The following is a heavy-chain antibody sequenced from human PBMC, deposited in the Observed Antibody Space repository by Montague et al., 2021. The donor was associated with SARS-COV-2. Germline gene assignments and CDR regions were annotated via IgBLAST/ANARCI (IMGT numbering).Heavy chain of an antibody. V-gene: IGHV4-59*01. CDR3: AGTYYDFWSGFIHYYYMDV. CDR2: IYYSGST. D-gene: IGHD3-3*01. J-gene: IGHJ6*03. CDR1: GGSISSYY. Sequence: SETLSLTCTVSGGSISSYYWSWIRQPPGKGLEWIGYIYYSGSTNYNPSLKSRVTISVDTSKNQFSLELSSVTAADTAVYYCAGTYYDFWSGFIHYYYMDVWGKGTTVTVSS.